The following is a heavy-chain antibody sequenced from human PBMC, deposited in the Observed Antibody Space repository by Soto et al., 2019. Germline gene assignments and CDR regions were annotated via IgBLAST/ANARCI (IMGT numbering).Heavy chain of an antibody. D-gene: IGHD5-12*01. CDR3: ARYSGYGLVEYYYYMVV. CDR2: ISAYNGNT. J-gene: IGHJ6*03. Sequence: ASVKVSCKASGYTFTSYGISWVRQAPGQGLEWMGWISAYNGNTNYAQKLQGRVTMTTDTSTSTAYMELRSLRSDDTAVYYCARYSGYGLVEYYYYMVVWGKGTTVTVSS. CDR1: GYTFTSYG. V-gene: IGHV1-18*01.